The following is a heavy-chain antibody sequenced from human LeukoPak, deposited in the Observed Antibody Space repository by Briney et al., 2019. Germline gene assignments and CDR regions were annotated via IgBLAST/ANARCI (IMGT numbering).Heavy chain of an antibody. CDR2: IKQDGSKK. V-gene: IGHV3-7*04. Sequence: GGSLRLSCAASGFTFSSYAMSWVRQAPGKGLEWVTNIKQDGSKKSYVDSVKGRFTISGDNAKNSLYLQMNSLRAEDTAIYYCTRVGYIDEGIDYWGQGTLVTVSS. J-gene: IGHJ4*02. CDR1: GFTFSSYA. CDR3: TRVGYIDEGIDY. D-gene: IGHD5-24*01.